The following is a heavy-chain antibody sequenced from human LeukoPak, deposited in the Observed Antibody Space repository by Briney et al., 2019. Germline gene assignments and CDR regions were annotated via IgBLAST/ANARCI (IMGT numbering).Heavy chain of an antibody. J-gene: IGHJ3*02. Sequence: GGSLRLSCAASGFTFSSYGMHWVSQAPGKGLEWVAFIRYDGSNKYYADSVKGRFTISRDNSKNTLYLQMNSLRTEDTAVYYCARDDVRGPGYYDSSGYPGGDAFDIWGQGTMVTVSS. V-gene: IGHV3-30*02. D-gene: IGHD3-22*01. CDR1: GFTFSSYG. CDR3: ARDDVRGPGYYDSSGYPGGDAFDI. CDR2: IRYDGSNK.